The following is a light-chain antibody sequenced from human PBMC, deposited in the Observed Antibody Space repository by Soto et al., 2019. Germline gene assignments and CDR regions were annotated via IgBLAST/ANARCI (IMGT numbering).Light chain of an antibody. CDR1: SSDVGSYNL. Sequence: QSVLTQPASVSGSPGQSITISCTGTSSDVGSYNLVSWCQKHPGQAPKHMFYEVHKRPSVVSDRITCSKSINTASLSTSELQSDDESDYYSSSYARSSTYVFVTGTK. CDR2: EVH. J-gene: IGLJ1*01. CDR3: SSYARSSTYV. V-gene: IGLV2-23*02.